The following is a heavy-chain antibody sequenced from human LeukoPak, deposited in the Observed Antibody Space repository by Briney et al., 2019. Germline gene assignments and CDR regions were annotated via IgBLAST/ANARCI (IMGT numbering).Heavy chain of an antibody. CDR1: GFTFSTSW. CDR3: ARDRGWRQYDY. J-gene: IGHJ4*02. Sequence: PGGSLRLSCEGSGFTFSTSWMDWVRQAPGKGLQWVANIKPDGSDKYYAESVRGRFTISRDNAKNSLYLEVNSLTADDTAVYYCARDRGWRQYDYWGQGTLVTVSS. CDR2: IKPDGSDK. D-gene: IGHD5-24*01. V-gene: IGHV3-7*04.